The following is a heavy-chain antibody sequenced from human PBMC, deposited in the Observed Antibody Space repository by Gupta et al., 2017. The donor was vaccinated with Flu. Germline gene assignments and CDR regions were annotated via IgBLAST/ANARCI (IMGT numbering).Heavy chain of an antibody. CDR3: AMGEDIVVVVAGFDI. D-gene: IGHD2-15*01. CDR2: ISSSSSYI. V-gene: IGHV3-21*01. J-gene: IGHJ3*02. Sequence: APGKGLEWVSSISSSSSYIYYADSVKGRFTISRDNAKNSLYLQMNSLRAEDTAVYYCAMGEDIVVVVAGFDIWGQGTMVTVSS.